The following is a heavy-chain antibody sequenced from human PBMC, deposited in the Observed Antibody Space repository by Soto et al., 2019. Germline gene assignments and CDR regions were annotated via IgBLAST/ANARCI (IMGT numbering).Heavy chain of an antibody. V-gene: IGHV4-31*03. D-gene: IGHD6-13*01. CDR2: IYYSGST. CDR3: ARCLRAAADLYFDY. J-gene: IGHJ4*02. CDR1: GGSISSGGYY. Sequence: SETLSLTCTVSGGSISSGGYYWSWIRQHPGKGLEWIGYIYYSGSTYYNPSLKSRVTISVDTSKNQFSLKLSSVTAADTAVYYCARCLRAAADLYFDYWGQGTLVTVSS.